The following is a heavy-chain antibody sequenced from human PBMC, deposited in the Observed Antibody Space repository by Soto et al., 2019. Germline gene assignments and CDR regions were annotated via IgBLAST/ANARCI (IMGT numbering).Heavy chain of an antibody. CDR1: GYRFTGYG. J-gene: IGHJ6*02. CDR2: INPKRGAT. D-gene: IGHD2-21*02. V-gene: IGHV1-2*02. CDR3: VYYCAKSNYGGDDYFQYGLDV. Sequence: QVQLVQSGAEVKKPGASLKVSCKASGYRFTGYGLPWVRQAPGQGLQWMGWINPKRGATDYGQKFQRRVTMTREMSTNTADLELSGLRSDDTADDTAVYYCAKSNYGGDDYFQYGLDVWGQGTTVTVSS.